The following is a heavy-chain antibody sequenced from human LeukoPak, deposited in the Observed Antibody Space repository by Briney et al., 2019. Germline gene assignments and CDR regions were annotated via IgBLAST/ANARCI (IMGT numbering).Heavy chain of an antibody. D-gene: IGHD1-14*01. CDR2: IYYTGST. Sequence: SETLSLTCTVSGGSIGRYYWSWIRQAPGKGLEWIGYIYYTGSTNYNPSLKSRVTISVDTSKNQFSLKLSSVTAADTAVYYCARASVNRGHFDYWGQGTLVTVSS. J-gene: IGHJ4*02. CDR1: GGSIGRYY. V-gene: IGHV4-59*01. CDR3: ARASVNRGHFDY.